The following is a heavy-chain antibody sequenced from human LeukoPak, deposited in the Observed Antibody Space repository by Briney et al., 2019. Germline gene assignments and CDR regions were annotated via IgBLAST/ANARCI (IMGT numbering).Heavy chain of an antibody. CDR3: ARRRSLGYCSSTSCYLDY. CDR2: IYYSGST. CDR1: GGSISSGDYY. V-gene: IGHV4-30-4*01. Sequence: SETLSLTCTVSGGSISSGDYYWSWIRQPPGKGLEWIGYIYYSGSTYYNPSLKSRVTISVDTSKYQFSLKLSSVTAADTAVYYCARRRSLGYCSSTSCYLDYWGQGTLVTVSS. J-gene: IGHJ4*02. D-gene: IGHD2-2*01.